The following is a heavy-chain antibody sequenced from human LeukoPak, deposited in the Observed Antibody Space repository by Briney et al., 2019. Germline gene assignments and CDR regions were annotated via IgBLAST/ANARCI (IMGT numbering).Heavy chain of an antibody. V-gene: IGHV3-23*01. CDR3: AKAKSYYSNYDY. Sequence: PGGSLRLSCAASGFTFSNYGMSWVRRAPGKGLEWVSVISGSGANTYYADSVKGRFTISRDNSKNTLYLQVNSLRAEDTAVYYCAKAKSYYSNYDYWGQGTLVTVSS. D-gene: IGHD4-11*01. J-gene: IGHJ4*02. CDR2: ISGSGANT. CDR1: GFTFSNYG.